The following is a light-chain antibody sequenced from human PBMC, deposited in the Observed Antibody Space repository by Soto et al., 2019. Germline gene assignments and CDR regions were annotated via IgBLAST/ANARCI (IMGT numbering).Light chain of an antibody. V-gene: IGLV4-69*01. CDR1: SGHSNYA. CDR3: QTWDTGISVV. CDR2: VNIDDGH. J-gene: IGLJ2*01. Sequence: QPVLTQSPSASASLGASVKLTCTLSSGHSNYAIAWHQQQPEKGPRYLMKVNIDDGHSKGDGIPDRFSGSSSGAERYLTISSLQSEDESDYYCQTWDTGISVVFGGGTKLTVL.